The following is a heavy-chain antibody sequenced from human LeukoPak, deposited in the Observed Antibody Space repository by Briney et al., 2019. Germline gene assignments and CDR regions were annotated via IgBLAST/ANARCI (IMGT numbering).Heavy chain of an antibody. V-gene: IGHV4-59*01. D-gene: IGHD3-22*01. CDR3: ARANYYDNSGYSRGAFDI. CDR2: IYYSGST. Sequence: SETLSLTCTVSGGSISSYYWSWIRQPPGKGLEWIGYIYYSGSTNYNPSLKSRVTISVDTSKNQFSLKLSSVTAADTAVYYCARANYYDNSGYSRGAFDIWGQGTVVTVSS. CDR1: GGSISSYY. J-gene: IGHJ3*02.